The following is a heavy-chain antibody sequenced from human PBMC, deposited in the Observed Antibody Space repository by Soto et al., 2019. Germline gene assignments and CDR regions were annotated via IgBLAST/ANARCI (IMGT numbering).Heavy chain of an antibody. V-gene: IGHV4-59*01. D-gene: IGHD4-17*01. CDR1: GGSISSYY. CDR3: AADYGDPDYYYYAMDV. Sequence: PSETLSLTCTVSGGSISSYYWSWIRQPPGKGLEWIGYIYYSGSTNYNPSLKSRVTISVDTSKNQFSLKLSSVTAADTAVYYCAADYGDPDYYYYAMDVWGQGTTVTVSS. J-gene: IGHJ6*02. CDR2: IYYSGST.